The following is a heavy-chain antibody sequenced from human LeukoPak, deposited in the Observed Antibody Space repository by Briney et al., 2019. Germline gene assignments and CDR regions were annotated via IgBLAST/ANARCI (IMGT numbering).Heavy chain of an antibody. CDR2: INHSGST. D-gene: IGHD4-17*01. CDR3: ARDYRHYGDYGRFDP. V-gene: IGHV4-34*01. J-gene: IGHJ5*02. Sequence: PSETLSLTCAVYGGSFSGYYWSWIRQPPGKGLEWIGEINHSGSTNYNPSLKSRVTISVDTSKNQFSLKLSSVTAADTAVYYCARDYRHYGDYGRFDPWGQGTLVTVSS. CDR1: GGSFSGYY.